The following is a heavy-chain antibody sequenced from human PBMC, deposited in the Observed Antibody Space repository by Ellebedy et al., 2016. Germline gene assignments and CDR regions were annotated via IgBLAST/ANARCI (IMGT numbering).Heavy chain of an antibody. Sequence: GESLKISXAASGFTFSDYYMSWIRQAPGKGLEWVSYISSSSSYTNYADSVKGRFTISRDNAKNSLYLQMNSLRAEDTAVYYCARDTSGSTMVRGFNWFDPWGQGTLVTVSS. V-gene: IGHV3-11*05. J-gene: IGHJ5*02. CDR1: GFTFSDYY. D-gene: IGHD3-10*01. CDR2: ISSSSSYT. CDR3: ARDTSGSTMVRGFNWFDP.